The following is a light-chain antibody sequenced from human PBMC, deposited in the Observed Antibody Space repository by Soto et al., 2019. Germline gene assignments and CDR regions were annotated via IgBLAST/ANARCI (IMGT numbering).Light chain of an antibody. CDR3: QPWGTGIQV. J-gene: IGLJ1*01. CDR1: SGHSSYA. Sequence: QPVLTQSPSASASLGASVKLTCTLSSGHSSYAIAWHQQQPEKGPRYLMKLNSDGSHSKGDGIPDRFSGSSSGAERYLTISSRQYEDEADHYCQPWGTGIQVFGTGTKLTVL. CDR2: LNSDGSH. V-gene: IGLV4-69*01.